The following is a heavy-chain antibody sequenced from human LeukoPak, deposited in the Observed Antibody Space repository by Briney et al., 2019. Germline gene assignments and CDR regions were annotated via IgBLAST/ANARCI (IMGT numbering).Heavy chain of an antibody. V-gene: IGHV4-38-2*02. CDR2: IYHSGST. J-gene: IGHJ4*02. CDR3: ARGPRLFRPSYFDY. D-gene: IGHD2-21*01. Sequence: SETLSLTCTVSGYSISSGYYWGWIRQPPGKGLEWIGSIYHSGSTYYNPSLKSRVTISVDTSKNQFSLKLSSVTAADTAVYYCARGPRLFRPSYFDYWGQGTLVTVSS. CDR1: GYSISSGYY.